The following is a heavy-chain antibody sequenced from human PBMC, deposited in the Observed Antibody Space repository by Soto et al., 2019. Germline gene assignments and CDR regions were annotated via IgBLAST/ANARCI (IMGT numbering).Heavy chain of an antibody. J-gene: IGHJ3*02. D-gene: IGHD2-21*01. CDR1: GYTFTDYF. CDR2: VNPYSGGA. CDR3: ARLMHYSHSGGSSHSGFDM. Sequence: QVQLVQSGAEVKKPGASVKVSCEASGYTFTDYFIPWVRQAPGQGLEWIGWVNPYSGGADLSQKFQGRVTMTRDTSISTAYMEVSSLRSDDTAVFYCARLMHYSHSGGSSHSGFDMWGQGTLVTVSS. V-gene: IGHV1-2*02.